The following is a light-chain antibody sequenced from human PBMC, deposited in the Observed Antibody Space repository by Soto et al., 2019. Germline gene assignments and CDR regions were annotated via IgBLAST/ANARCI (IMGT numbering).Light chain of an antibody. V-gene: IGLV2-14*03. CDR1: SRDISGYNY. CDR3: CSYTTSNTRQIV. J-gene: IGLJ1*01. Sequence: QSVLTQHASVSGSPGQSITISCTGTSRDISGYNYVSSNQHHPCKAPKLMIYDVSTRSSGVSNRFSGSKSGNTASLTISGLQPEDEADYYCCSYTTSNTRQIVFGTGTKVTVL. CDR2: DVS.